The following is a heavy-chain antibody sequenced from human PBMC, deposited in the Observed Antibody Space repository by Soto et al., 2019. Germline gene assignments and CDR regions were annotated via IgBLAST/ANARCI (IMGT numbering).Heavy chain of an antibody. CDR1: GFTFSDYY. J-gene: IGHJ4*02. CDR3: ARVASSIAARRSFDY. V-gene: IGHV3-11*06. CDR2: ISSSSSYT. D-gene: IGHD6-6*01. Sequence: LRLSCAASGFTFSDYYMSWIRQAPGKGLEWVSYISSSSSYTNYADSVKGRFTISRDNAKNSLYLQMNSLRAEDTAVYYCARVASSIAARRSFDYWGQGTLVTVSS.